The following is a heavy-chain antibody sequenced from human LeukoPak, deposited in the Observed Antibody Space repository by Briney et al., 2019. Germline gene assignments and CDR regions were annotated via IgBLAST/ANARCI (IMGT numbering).Heavy chain of an antibody. D-gene: IGHD6-19*01. CDR3: TRSTGSGWYISSHDY. CDR1: GFTFSDYA. J-gene: IGHJ4*02. Sequence: GGSLRLSCAASGFTFSDYAMHWVRQAPGKGLEWVALISYDGTKEYYADSVKGRFTISRDNSKNTLYVQMHSLKPEDSAVYYCTRSTGSGWYISSHDYWGQGTLVTVSS. CDR2: ISYDGTKE. V-gene: IGHV3-30*04.